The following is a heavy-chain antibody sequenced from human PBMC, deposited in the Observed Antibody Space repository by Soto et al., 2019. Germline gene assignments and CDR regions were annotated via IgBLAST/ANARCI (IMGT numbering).Heavy chain of an antibody. CDR1: GFTVRSYG. CDR2: ISYDGSYK. Sequence: GALRGSCAASGFTVRSYGMHWARQAPGRGLEWVAVISYDGSYKSYEDSVKGRFTISRDNYKNTLHLQMDSLRAEDTAVYYCAKNFIPLSPDLYFDSWGQVTLVTVSS. D-gene: IGHD3-16*01. J-gene: IGHJ4*02. CDR3: AKNFIPLSPDLYFDS. V-gene: IGHV3-30*18.